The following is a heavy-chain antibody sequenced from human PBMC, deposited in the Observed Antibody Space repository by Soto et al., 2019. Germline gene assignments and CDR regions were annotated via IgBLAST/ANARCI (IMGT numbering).Heavy chain of an antibody. CDR3: SRDKYSNHYYYMDV. J-gene: IGHJ6*03. Sequence: QVQLVQSGAEVKKPGASVKVSCKASGYTFTSYGISWVRQAPGQGLEWVGWISAYNGNTNDAQKLQGRVTMATDTSTSTAYMELRNLRSDDTAVYYFSRDKYSNHYYYMDVWGKGTTVTVSS. V-gene: IGHV1-18*01. CDR1: GYTFTSYG. CDR2: ISAYNGNT. D-gene: IGHD2-21*01.